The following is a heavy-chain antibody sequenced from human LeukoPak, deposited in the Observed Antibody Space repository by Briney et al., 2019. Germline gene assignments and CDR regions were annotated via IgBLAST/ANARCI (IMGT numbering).Heavy chain of an antibody. V-gene: IGHV4-39*07. CDR3: ARLGWLPRMGFDY. CDR2: IYYSGST. J-gene: IGHJ4*02. D-gene: IGHD5-12*01. CDR1: GGSISSSSYY. Sequence: KSSETLSLTCTVSGGSISSSSYYWGWIRQPPGKGLEWIGSIYYSGSTYYNPSLRSRVTISVDTSKNQFSLKLSSVTAADTAVYYCARLGWLPRMGFDYWGQGTLVTVSS.